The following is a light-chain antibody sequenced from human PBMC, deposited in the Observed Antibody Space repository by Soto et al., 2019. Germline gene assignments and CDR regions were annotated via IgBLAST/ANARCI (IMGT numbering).Light chain of an antibody. CDR3: HQYDTAPHT. J-gene: IGKJ2*01. CDR1: QTITTKD. CDR2: GTS. Sequence: EIVLTQSPGTLSLSPGERATLSCRASQTITTKDVDWSQQKPGQAPRLLMYGTSSRATGIPDRCSGSGSGTDFTLTISRLQPEDSAMYYCHQYDTAPHTCGQGNKLEIK. V-gene: IGKV3-20*01.